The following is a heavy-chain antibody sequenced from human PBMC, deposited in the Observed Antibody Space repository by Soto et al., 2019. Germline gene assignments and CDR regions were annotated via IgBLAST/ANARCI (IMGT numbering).Heavy chain of an antibody. Sequence: QVQLVQYGAEVKKPGASVKVSCKASGYTFTSYDINCVRQATGQGLEWMGWMNPNSGNTGYAQKFQGRVTMIRNTCISTVYMELSNLRSEETAEYYCARGQNYHDSSGYDDHRGQGTLVSVSS. CDR1: GYTFTSYD. V-gene: IGHV1-8*01. CDR2: MNPNSGNT. D-gene: IGHD3-22*01. CDR3: ARGQNYHDSSGYDDH. J-gene: IGHJ4*02.